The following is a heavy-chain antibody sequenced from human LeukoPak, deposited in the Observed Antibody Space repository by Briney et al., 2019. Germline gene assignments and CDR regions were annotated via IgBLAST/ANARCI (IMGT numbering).Heavy chain of an antibody. CDR2: IYYSGST. Sequence: SETLSLTCTVSGGFISSSSSYWGWIRQPPGKGLEWIGSIYYSGSTYYNPSLKSRVTISLDTPKNQFSLRLTSVTAADTAMYYCARDPGSRGWYGYFDYWGQGTLATVSS. D-gene: IGHD6-19*01. CDR3: ARDPGSRGWYGYFDY. J-gene: IGHJ4*02. CDR1: GGFISSSSSY. V-gene: IGHV4-39*07.